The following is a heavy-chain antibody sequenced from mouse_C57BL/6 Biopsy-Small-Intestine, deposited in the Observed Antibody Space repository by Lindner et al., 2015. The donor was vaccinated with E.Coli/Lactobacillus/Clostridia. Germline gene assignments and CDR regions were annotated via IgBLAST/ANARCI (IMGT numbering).Heavy chain of an antibody. CDR3: VTQIYHYGGYYAMDY. V-gene: IGHV10-3*01. D-gene: IGHD1-1*01. J-gene: IGHJ4*01. CDR2: IRSKSSNYAT. CDR1: GFTFNTYA. Sequence: VQLQESGGGLVQPKGSLKLSCAASGFTFNTYAMHWVRQAPGKGLEWVARIRSKSSNYATYYADSVKDRFTISRDDSQSMLYLQMNNLNTEDTAMYYCVTQIYHYGGYYAMDYWGQGTSVTVSS.